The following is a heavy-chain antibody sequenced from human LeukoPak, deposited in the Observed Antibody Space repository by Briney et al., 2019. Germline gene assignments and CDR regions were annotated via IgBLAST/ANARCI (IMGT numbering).Heavy chain of an antibody. D-gene: IGHD2-15*01. V-gene: IGHV3-30-3*01. CDR3: ASLPPDVVVVVAAPPYDY. Sequence: GGSLRLSCAASGFTFSSYAMRWVRQAPGKGLEWVAVIGYDGSNKYYADSVKGRFTISRDNSKNTLYLQMNSLRADDTAVYYCASLPPDVVVVVAAPPYDYWGQGTLVTVSS. CDR1: GFTFSSYA. CDR2: IGYDGSNK. J-gene: IGHJ4*02.